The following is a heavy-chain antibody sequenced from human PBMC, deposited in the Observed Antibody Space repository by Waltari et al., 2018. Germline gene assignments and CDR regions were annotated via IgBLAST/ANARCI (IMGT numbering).Heavy chain of an antibody. D-gene: IGHD3-16*01. CDR1: GFTFSSYS. V-gene: IGHV3-21*01. Sequence: EVQLVESGGGLVKPGGSLRLSCAASGFTFSSYSLNWVRQAPGKGLEWVSSISSSSSYIYYADSVKGRFTISRDNAKNSLYLQMNSLRAEDTAVYYCARNGGGENYFDYWGQGTLVTVSS. CDR2: ISSSSSYI. J-gene: IGHJ4*02. CDR3: ARNGGGENYFDY.